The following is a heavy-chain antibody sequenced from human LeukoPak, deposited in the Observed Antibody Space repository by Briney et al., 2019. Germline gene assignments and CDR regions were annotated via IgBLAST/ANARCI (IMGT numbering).Heavy chain of an antibody. CDR2: INQDGNKK. J-gene: IGHJ1*01. Sequence: PGGSLRLSCAASGLTLSRYWMTWVRQAPGKGLEWVANINQDGNKKYYVDSVKGRFTISRDNAKKSLYLQMNSLRVEDTAVYYCAEGTTGWGQGTLVTVSS. V-gene: IGHV3-7*01. CDR1: GLTLSRYW. D-gene: IGHD1-1*01. CDR3: AEGTTG.